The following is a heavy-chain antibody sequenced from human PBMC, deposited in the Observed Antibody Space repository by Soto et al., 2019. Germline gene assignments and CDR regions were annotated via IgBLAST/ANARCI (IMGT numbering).Heavy chain of an antibody. Sequence: GSLRLSCAASGFTFSSYAMHWVRQAPGKGLEWVAVISYDGSNKYYADSVKGRFTISRDNSKNTLYLRMNSLRAEDTAVYYCASLFGWGNDYYDILTGYHTLPDYWGQGTLVTVSS. J-gene: IGHJ4*02. D-gene: IGHD3-9*01. CDR3: ASLFGWGNDYYDILTGYHTLPDY. CDR1: GFTFSSYA. V-gene: IGHV3-30-3*01. CDR2: ISYDGSNK.